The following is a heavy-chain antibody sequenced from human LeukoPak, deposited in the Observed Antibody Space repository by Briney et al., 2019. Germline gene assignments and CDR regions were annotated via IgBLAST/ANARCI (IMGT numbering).Heavy chain of an antibody. Sequence: PSETLLLTCAVYVGSFSGYHWSWIRQPPGKGLEWIGEINHSGNTNYKPSLKSRVTISVDTSKNQFSLKLSSVTAADTAVYYCARRMGYGAELKLVFDYWGQGTLVTVSS. CDR2: INHSGNT. CDR3: ARRMGYGAELKLVFDY. CDR1: VGSFSGYH. V-gene: IGHV4-34*01. D-gene: IGHD4-17*01. J-gene: IGHJ4*02.